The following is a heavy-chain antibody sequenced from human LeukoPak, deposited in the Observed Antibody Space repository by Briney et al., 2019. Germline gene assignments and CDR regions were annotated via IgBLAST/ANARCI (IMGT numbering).Heavy chain of an antibody. CDR1: GFTFSNYD. J-gene: IGHJ4*02. CDR3: ARARLHGLTDY. Sequence: GGSLRLFCAASGFTFSNYDMLWVRHATGESVEWVSPIRMAGDTYYPASVKGRFTVSRENAENSLYLQMNSLRAGDTAVYYCARARLHGLTDYWGQGTLVTVSS. D-gene: IGHD2-15*01. CDR2: IRMAGDT. V-gene: IGHV3-13*01.